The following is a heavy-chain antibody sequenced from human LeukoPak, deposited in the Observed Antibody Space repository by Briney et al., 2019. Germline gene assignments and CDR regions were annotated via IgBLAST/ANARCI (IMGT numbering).Heavy chain of an antibody. J-gene: IGHJ3*02. D-gene: IGHD5-12*01. CDR1: GFTFSSYW. CDR3: SSLYSPGAFDI. Sequence: GGSLRLSCAASGFTFSSYWMYWVRQAPGKGLVWVSRINSDGSSTSYADSVRGRFTISRDNAKNTLYLQMNSLRAEDTAVYYCSSLYSPGAFDIWGQGTVVTVSS. V-gene: IGHV3-74*01. CDR2: INSDGSST.